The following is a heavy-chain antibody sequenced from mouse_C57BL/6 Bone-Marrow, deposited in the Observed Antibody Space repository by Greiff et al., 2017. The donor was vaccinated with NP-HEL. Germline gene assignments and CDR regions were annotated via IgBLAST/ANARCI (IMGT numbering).Heavy chain of an antibody. D-gene: IGHD1-1*01. Sequence: QVQLQQPGAELVRPGTSVKLSCKASGYTFTSYWMHWVKQRPGQGLEWIGVIDPSDSYTNYNQKFKGKATLTVDTSSSTAYMQLSSLTSDDSAVYYCAILRYWGQGTSVTVSS. J-gene: IGHJ4*01. V-gene: IGHV1-59*01. CDR2: IDPSDSYT. CDR1: GYTFTSYW. CDR3: AILRY.